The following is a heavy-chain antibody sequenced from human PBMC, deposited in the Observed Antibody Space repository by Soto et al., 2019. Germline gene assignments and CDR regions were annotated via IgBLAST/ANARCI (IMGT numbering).Heavy chain of an antibody. J-gene: IGHJ3*02. Sequence: GALSLSCEVSGFHISIYAISCVRQTPGKGLEWVSAISGSGGSTYYADSVKGRFTISRDNSKNTLYLQMNSLRAEDTAVYYCAKDHMTTAHAFDIWGQGKMVTVSP. CDR1: GFHISIYA. V-gene: IGHV3-23*01. D-gene: IGHD4-17*01. CDR2: ISGSGGST. CDR3: AKDHMTTAHAFDI.